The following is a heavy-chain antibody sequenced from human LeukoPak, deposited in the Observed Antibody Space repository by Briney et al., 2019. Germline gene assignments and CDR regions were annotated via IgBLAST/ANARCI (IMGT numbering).Heavy chain of an antibody. Sequence: GASVKVSCKASGYTFTGYYIHWVRQAPGQGLEWMGWIIPNSGGTNFAQKFQGRVTMTRDTSISTAYMELSRLRSDDTAVYYCARMVPAAINYFDYWGQGTLVTVSS. D-gene: IGHD2-2*01. CDR3: ARMVPAAINYFDY. J-gene: IGHJ4*02. CDR2: IIPNSGGT. CDR1: GYTFTGYY. V-gene: IGHV1-2*02.